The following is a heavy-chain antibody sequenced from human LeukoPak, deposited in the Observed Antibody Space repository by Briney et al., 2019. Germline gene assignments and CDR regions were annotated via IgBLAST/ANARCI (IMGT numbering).Heavy chain of an antibody. J-gene: IGHJ5*02. CDR1: GGSISSYY. D-gene: IGHD3-10*01. V-gene: IGHV4-59*01. CDR2: IYYSGST. Sequence: SETLSLTCTVSGGSISSYYWSWIRQPPGKGLEWIGYIYYSGSTNYNPSLKSRVTISVDTSKNQFSLKLSSVTAADTAVYYCARSVSGVTRGGNWFDPWGQGTLVTVSS. CDR3: ARSVSGVTRGGNWFDP.